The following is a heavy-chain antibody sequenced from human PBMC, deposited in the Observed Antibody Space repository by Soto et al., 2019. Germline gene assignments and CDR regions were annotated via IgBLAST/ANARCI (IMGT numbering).Heavy chain of an antibody. J-gene: IGHJ4*02. CDR1: VFTFVDYA. CDR3: TRASSLDFDF. V-gene: IGHV3-49*04. CDR2: IRRNAYGGTT. Sequence: GGSLRLSCTTSVFTFVDYALSWVRQAPGKGLEWVGFIRRNAYGGTTDYAASVKGRFTISRDDSKSIAYLQMNSLRTEDTALYYCTRASSLDFDFWGQGTLVTVSS. D-gene: IGHD3-16*01.